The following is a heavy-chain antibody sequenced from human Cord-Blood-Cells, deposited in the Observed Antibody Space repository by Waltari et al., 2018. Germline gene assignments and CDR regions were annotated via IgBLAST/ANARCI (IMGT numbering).Heavy chain of an antibody. V-gene: IGHV4-39*01. D-gene: IGHD3-10*01. Sequence: QLQLQESGPGLVKPSETLSLTCTVSGGSISSSSYYWGWLRPPPGKGLEWIGSIYYRGSTYYNPALKSRFTISVDTSKNQFSLKLSSVTAADTAVYYCASSFGSGSYYWYFDLWGRGTLVTVSS. CDR2: IYYRGST. CDR3: ASSFGSGSYYWYFDL. J-gene: IGHJ2*01. CDR1: GGSISSSSYY.